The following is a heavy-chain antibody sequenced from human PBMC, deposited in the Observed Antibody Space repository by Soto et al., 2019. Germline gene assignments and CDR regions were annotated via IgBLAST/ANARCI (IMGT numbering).Heavy chain of an antibody. V-gene: IGHV3-66*01. Sequence: EVQLVESGGGLVQPGGSLRLSCTASGFIVSDTYMNWVRQAPGKGLEWVSVISNRGDTHYADSVRGRFSLSRDIADNTLHPKMNNLRVEDTAVYYCAREPRYCRGGSCSITGDAFDIWGQGTMVTVSS. CDR2: ISNRGDT. D-gene: IGHD2-15*01. CDR1: GFIVSDTY. CDR3: AREPRYCRGGSCSITGDAFDI. J-gene: IGHJ3*02.